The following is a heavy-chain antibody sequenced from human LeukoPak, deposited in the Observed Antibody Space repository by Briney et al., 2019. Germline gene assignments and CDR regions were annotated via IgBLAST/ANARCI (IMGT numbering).Heavy chain of an antibody. J-gene: IGHJ4*02. D-gene: IGHD3-10*01. Sequence: GGSLRLSCAASGFTVSNNYMSWVRQAPGKGLEWVSVIFSGGNTYYADSVKGRFTISRDNSKNTLYLQMNSLRAEDTAVYYCTRGTYGSGRANYWGQGTQVTVSS. CDR3: TRGTYGSGRANY. CDR1: GFTVSNNY. CDR2: IFSGGNT. V-gene: IGHV3-53*01.